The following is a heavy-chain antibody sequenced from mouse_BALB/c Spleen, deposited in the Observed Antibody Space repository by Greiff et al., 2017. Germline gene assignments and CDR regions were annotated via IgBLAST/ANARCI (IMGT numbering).Heavy chain of an antibody. D-gene: IGHD2-4*01. J-gene: IGHJ3*01. CDR3: ARGAYDYDGFAY. CDR1: GFTFSSYA. V-gene: IGHV5-6-5*01. Sequence: EVQLVESGGGLVKPGGSLKLSCAASGFTFSSYAMSWVRQTPEKRLEWVASISSGGSTYYPDSVKGRFTISRDNARNILYLQMSSLRSEDTAMYYCARGAYDYDGFAYWGQGTLVTVSA. CDR2: ISSGGST.